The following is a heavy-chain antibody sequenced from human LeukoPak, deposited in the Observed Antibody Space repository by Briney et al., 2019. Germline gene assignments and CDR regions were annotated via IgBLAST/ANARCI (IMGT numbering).Heavy chain of an antibody. J-gene: IGHJ3*02. CDR1: GGSISSYY. CDR2: IYTSGST. Sequence: TLSLTCTVSGGSISSYYWSWIRQPAGKGLEWIGRIYTSGSTNYNPSLKSRVTMSVDTSKNQFSLKLSSVTAADTAVYYCASINYYDSSGYSVQAFDIWGQGTMVTVSS. V-gene: IGHV4-4*07. D-gene: IGHD3-22*01. CDR3: ASINYYDSSGYSVQAFDI.